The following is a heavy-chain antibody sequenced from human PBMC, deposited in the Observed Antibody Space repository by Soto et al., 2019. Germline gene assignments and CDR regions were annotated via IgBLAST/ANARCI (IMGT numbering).Heavy chain of an antibody. J-gene: IGHJ5*02. CDR1: GFTFSSYW. CDR2: IKQDGSEK. CDR3: ARDESVYYEVWSGYGAYNWFDP. Sequence: GSLRLSCAASGFTFSSYWMSWVRQAPGKGLEWVANIKQDGSEKYYVDSVKGRFTISRDNAKNSLYLQMNSLRAEDTAVYYCARDESVYYEVWSGYGAYNWFDPWGQGTLVTVSS. V-gene: IGHV3-7*01. D-gene: IGHD3-3*01.